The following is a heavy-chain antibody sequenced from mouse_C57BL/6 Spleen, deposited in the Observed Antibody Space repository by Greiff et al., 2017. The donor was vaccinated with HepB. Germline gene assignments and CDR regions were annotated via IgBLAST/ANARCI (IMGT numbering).Heavy chain of an antibody. CDR3: ARDKGYYPYWYFDV. J-gene: IGHJ1*03. Sequence: EVKLQESGPGLVKPSQSLSLTCSVTGYSITSGYYWNWIRQFPGNKLEWMGYISYDGSNNYNPSLKNRISITRDTSKNQFFLKLNSVTTEDTATYYCARDKGYYPYWYFDVWGTGTTVTVSS. CDR1: GYSITSGYY. D-gene: IGHD2-3*01. V-gene: IGHV3-6*01. CDR2: ISYDGSN.